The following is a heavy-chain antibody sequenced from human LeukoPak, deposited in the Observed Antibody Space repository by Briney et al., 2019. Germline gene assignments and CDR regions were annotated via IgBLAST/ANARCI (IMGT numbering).Heavy chain of an antibody. CDR1: GGTFSSYA. D-gene: IGHD3-3*01. CDR3: ARVLTQRLYYFDY. J-gene: IGHJ4*02. V-gene: IGHV1-69*01. CDR2: IIPIFGTA. Sequence: ASVKVSCKASGGTFSSYAISWVRLAPGQELEWMGGIIPIFGTANYAQKFQGRVTITADESTSTAYMELSSLRSEDTAVYYCARVLTQRLYYFDYWGQGTLVTVSS.